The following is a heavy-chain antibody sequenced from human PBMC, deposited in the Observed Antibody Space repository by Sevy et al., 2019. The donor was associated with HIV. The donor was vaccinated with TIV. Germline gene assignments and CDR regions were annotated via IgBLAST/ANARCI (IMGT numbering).Heavy chain of an antibody. CDR3: ARGLYFVFGAY. CDR2: ISVYGET. Sequence: ASVKVSCKTSGYTFNNYGISWVREAPGQGLEWMGWISVYGETNYAQKVQDRLTVTTDTSTATAYMELRSLRSDDTAVYYCARGLYFVFGAYWGQGTLVTVSS. D-gene: IGHD3-10*01. J-gene: IGHJ4*02. V-gene: IGHV1-18*01. CDR1: GYTFNNYG.